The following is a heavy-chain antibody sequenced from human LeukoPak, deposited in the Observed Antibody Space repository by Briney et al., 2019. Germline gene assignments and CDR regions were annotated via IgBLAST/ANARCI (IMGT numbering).Heavy chain of an antibody. V-gene: IGHV3-21*04. D-gene: IGHD4-17*01. CDR1: GFTFSSYS. CDR3: ARDGSDYGDYGPVDY. CDR2: ISSSSSYR. Sequence: GGSLRLSCAASGFTFSSYSMNWVRQAPGKGLEWVSSISSSSSYRYYADSVKGRFTISRDDAKNSLYLQMNSLRAEDTALYYCARDGSDYGDYGPVDYWGQGTLVTVSS. J-gene: IGHJ4*02.